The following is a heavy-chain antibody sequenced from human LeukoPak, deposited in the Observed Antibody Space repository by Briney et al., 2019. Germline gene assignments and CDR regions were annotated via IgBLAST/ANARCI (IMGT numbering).Heavy chain of an antibody. D-gene: IGHD7-27*01. J-gene: IGHJ4*02. CDR2: VSYDGSNK. CDR1: GFTFSNYA. Sequence: GRSLRLSCAAPGFTFSNYAMRWVRQAPGKGLEWVAVVSYDGSNKYYADSVKGRFTISGDNSKNTLYLQMNSLRAEDAAIYYCATIGDRRTGELYRIDYWGQGTLVTVSS. V-gene: IGHV3-30-3*01. CDR3: ATIGDRRTGELYRIDY.